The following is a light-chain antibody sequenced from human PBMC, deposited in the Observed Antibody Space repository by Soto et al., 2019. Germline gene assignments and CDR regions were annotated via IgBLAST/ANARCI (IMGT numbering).Light chain of an antibody. J-gene: IGKJ2*01. CDR1: QSISSS. CDR2: TAS. CDR3: QQSYRTPYT. Sequence: DIQMTQSPSSLSASVGDRVTITCRASQSISSSLNWYQQKPGKAPNLLIYTASFLQGGVPSRFSGSGSGTDFNLTITSLQREDFATYSCQQSYRTPYTFAQGTKVEIK. V-gene: IGKV1-39*01.